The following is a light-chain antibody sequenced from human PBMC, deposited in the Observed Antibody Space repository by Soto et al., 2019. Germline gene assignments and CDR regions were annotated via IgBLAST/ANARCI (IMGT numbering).Light chain of an antibody. CDR1: QGISSW. J-gene: IGKJ1*01. Sequence: DIQMTQSPSSVSASVGDRVTITCRASQGISSWLAWYQQKPGKAPKLLIYDASSLKSGVPSRFSGSGSGTEFTLTISSLQPDDFATYYCQQYKSYSWTFGQGTKVDIK. V-gene: IGKV1-5*01. CDR2: DAS. CDR3: QQYKSYSWT.